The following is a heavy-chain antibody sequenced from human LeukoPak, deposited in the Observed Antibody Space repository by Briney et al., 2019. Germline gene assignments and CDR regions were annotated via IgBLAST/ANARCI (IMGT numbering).Heavy chain of an antibody. V-gene: IGHV3-9*01. CDR1: RFTLDDYA. CDR2: ISWYSGSI. Sequence: GGSLRLSCAASRFTLDDYAMHWVRQAPGKGLGCGSGISWYSGSIGYADSVKGRFTISRDNAKNSLYLQMNSLRAEDTALCYCAKDLLCFGGQYYYYGMDVWGQGTTVTVSS. CDR3: AKDLLCFGGQYYYYGMDV. J-gene: IGHJ6*02. D-gene: IGHD3-10*01.